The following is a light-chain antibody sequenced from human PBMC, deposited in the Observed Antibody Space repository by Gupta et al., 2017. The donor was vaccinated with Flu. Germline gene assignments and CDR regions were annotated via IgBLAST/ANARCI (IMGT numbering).Light chain of an antibody. CDR2: AAS. Sequence: IQITQSPSPLSAPVGDRVTITRRASQRISVYLNWYQQQPGKAPKLLIYAASSLQSGVSSRFSGDGSGTEFTLTISSLQPEDFATYYCQQSYSYPLAFGQGTKVEVK. J-gene: IGKJ1*01. V-gene: IGKV1-39*01. CDR1: QRISVY. CDR3: QQSYSYPLA.